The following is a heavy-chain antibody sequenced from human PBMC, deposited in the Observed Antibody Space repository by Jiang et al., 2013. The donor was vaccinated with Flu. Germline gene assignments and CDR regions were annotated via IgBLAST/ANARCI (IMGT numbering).Heavy chain of an antibody. J-gene: IGHJ2*01. CDR3: VRDRDYGGTGWYFDL. CDR1: GFTFSSHA. Sequence: GVVQPGRSLRLSCAASGFTFSSHAMHWVRQAPGKGLEWVALISYDGSSKNYADFVKGRFTISRDNSKNTLYLQMNSLTTEDTAVFYCVRDRDYGGTGWYFDLWGRGTLVTVSS. D-gene: IGHD4-23*01. CDR2: ISYDGSSK. V-gene: IGHV3-30-3*01.